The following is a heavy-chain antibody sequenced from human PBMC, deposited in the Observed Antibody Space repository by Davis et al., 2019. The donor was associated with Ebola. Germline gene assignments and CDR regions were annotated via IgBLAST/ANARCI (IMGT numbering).Heavy chain of an antibody. J-gene: IGHJ3*02. V-gene: IGHV3-30*03. D-gene: IGHD1-26*01. CDR1: GFTFSSYG. CDR2: ISYDGSNK. CDR3: AHSGSYHAFDI. Sequence: GESLKISCAASGFTFSSYGMHWVRQAPGKGLEWVAVISYDGSNKYYADSVKGRFTISRDNSKNTLYLQMNSLRAEDTAVYYCAHSGSYHAFDIWGQGTMVTVSS.